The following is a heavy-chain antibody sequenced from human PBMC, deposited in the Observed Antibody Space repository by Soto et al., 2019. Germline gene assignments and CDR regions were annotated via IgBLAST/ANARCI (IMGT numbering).Heavy chain of an antibody. CDR3: AKPTESSSTFYYYGLDV. Sequence: VQLLESGGGLVQPGGSLRLSCAASGFAFSSYSMTWVRQAPGKGLEWVSALRGSGATTYYADSVKGRFTISRDNSKNTLSLEMNSMRAEDTAVYYCAKPTESSSTFYYYGLDVWGQGTTVTVSS. CDR1: GFAFSSYS. D-gene: IGHD2-2*01. V-gene: IGHV3-23*01. CDR2: LRGSGATT. J-gene: IGHJ6*02.